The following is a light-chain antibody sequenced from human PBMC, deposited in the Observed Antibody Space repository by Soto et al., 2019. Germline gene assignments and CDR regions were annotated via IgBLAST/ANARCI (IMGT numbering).Light chain of an antibody. CDR1: SSKIGSNT. CDR2: SNN. V-gene: IGLV1-44*01. Sequence: QSVLTQPPSASGTPGPRVTLSCSGSSSKIGSNTVNWYQQRPGTAPKLLIYSNNQRPSGVPDRFSGSKSGTSASLAISGLQSEDEADYYCAAWDDSLNGPYVFGTGTKLTVL. J-gene: IGLJ1*01. CDR3: AAWDDSLNGPYV.